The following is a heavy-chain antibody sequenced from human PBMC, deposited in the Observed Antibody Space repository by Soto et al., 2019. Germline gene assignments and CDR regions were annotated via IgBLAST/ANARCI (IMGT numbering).Heavy chain of an antibody. CDR1: GYTFSNYG. CDR2: INGYNGDA. V-gene: IGHV1-18*01. J-gene: IGHJ2*01. D-gene: IGHD2-2*01. Sequence: QVQLVQSGGEVKNTGASVKVSCKASGYTFSNYGISWVRQAPGQGLEWMGWINGYNGDANYAQNLQGRVTVTTDTSTNTVYMEVRSLRFDDTAVYYCARDLRSTDYYFDLWGRGTLVIVSS. CDR3: ARDLRSTDYYFDL.